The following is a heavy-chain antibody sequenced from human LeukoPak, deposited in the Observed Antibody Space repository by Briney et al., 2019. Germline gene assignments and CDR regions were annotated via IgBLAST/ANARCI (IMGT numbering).Heavy chain of an antibody. V-gene: IGHV3-33*01. Sequence: XXPXKGXXXXXLIWYDGSNKYYADSVKGRLTISRDNSKNTLYLQMNSLRAEDTAVYYCAREGPRGNSQFDYWGQGTLVTVSS. CDR2: IWYDGSNK. J-gene: IGHJ4*02. CDR3: AREGPRGNSQFDY. D-gene: IGHD2/OR15-2a*01.